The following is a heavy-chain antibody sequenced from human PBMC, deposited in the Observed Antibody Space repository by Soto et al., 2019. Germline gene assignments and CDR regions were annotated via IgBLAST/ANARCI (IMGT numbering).Heavy chain of an antibody. J-gene: IGHJ4*02. CDR1: GFTFSSSD. Sequence: PGGSLRLSCAASGFTFSSSDMSWVRQAPGKGLEWVSSITGTVIRTSYADSVKGRFTISRDNSKNTLYLQMKSLRAEDTAVYYCAKGKTSGTYSDYWGQGTLVTVSS. V-gene: IGHV3-23*01. CDR2: ITGTVIRT. CDR3: AKGKTSGTYSDY. D-gene: IGHD1-26*01.